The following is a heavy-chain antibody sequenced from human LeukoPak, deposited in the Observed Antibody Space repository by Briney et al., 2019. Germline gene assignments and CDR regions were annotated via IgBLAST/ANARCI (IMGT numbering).Heavy chain of an antibody. Sequence: GGSLRLSCAASGFIFSDYYMSWIRQAPGKGLEWVSYISSGGSTIYCADSVKGRFTISRDNAKNSLYLQMNGLRAEDTALYYCARDSQRRRWLPLDYWGQGTLVTVSS. J-gene: IGHJ4*02. CDR2: ISSGGSTI. CDR3: ARDSQRRRWLPLDY. D-gene: IGHD4-23*01. V-gene: IGHV3-11*01. CDR1: GFIFSDYY.